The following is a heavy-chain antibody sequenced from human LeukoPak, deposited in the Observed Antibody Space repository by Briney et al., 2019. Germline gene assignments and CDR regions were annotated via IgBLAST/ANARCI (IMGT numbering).Heavy chain of an antibody. V-gene: IGHV3-23*01. CDR2: ISGSGGST. J-gene: IGHJ4*02. Sequence: GGSLRLSCAASRFTFSSYSMNWVRQAPGKGLEWVSAISGSGGSTYYADSVKGRFTISRDNSKNTLYLQMNSLRAEDTAVYYCAKDPYVLRYFDYWGQGTLVTVSS. D-gene: IGHD3-9*01. CDR1: RFTFSSYS. CDR3: AKDPYVLRYFDY.